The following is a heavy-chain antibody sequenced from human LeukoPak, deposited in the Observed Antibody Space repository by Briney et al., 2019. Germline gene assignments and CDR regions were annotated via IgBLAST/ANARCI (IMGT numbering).Heavy chain of an antibody. CDR2: IKEDGSEK. J-gene: IGHJ5*02. D-gene: IGHD2-15*01. CDR3: ARGPVVVPDTPWFDP. V-gene: IGHV3-7*01. CDR1: GFSFRNYW. Sequence: GGSLRLSCAASGFSFRNYWMSWVRQAPGKGLEWVANIKEDGSEKYYVDSMKGRFTISRDNAKTSLFLQMNSLRAEDTAVYYCARGPVVVPDTPWFDPWGQGTLVTVSS.